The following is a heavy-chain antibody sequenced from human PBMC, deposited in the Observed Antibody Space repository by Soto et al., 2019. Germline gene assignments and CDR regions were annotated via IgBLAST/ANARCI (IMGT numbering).Heavy chain of an antibody. V-gene: IGHV3-30*18. D-gene: IGHD2-2*01. CDR3: AKVSGQDIVVVPAVYDY. J-gene: IGHJ4*02. CDR1: GFTFSIYG. Sequence: GGSLRLSCAASGFTFSIYGMHWVRQAPGKGLEWVAVISYDGSNKYYADSVKGRFTISRDNSKNTLYLQMNSLRAEDTAVYYCAKVSGQDIVVVPAVYDYLGQGTLVTVS. CDR2: ISYDGSNK.